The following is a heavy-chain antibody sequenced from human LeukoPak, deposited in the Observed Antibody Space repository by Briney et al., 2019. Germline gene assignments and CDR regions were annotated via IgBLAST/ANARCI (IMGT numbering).Heavy chain of an antibody. CDR2: IRFDGSNI. J-gene: IGHJ4*02. V-gene: IGHV3-33*01. Sequence: PGGSLRLSCAASGISFSAHGMHWVRQAPGKGLEWVAIIRFDGSNIHYADSVKGRFTISRDNSKNSLYLQMNSLRDEDTAVYYCARPDYDILTGYQTDYWGQGTLVTVSS. D-gene: IGHD3-9*01. CDR1: GISFSAHG. CDR3: ARPDYDILTGYQTDY.